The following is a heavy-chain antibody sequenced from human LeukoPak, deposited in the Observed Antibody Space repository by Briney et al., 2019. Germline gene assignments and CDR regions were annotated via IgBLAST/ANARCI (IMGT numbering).Heavy chain of an antibody. J-gene: IGHJ6*03. CDR2: IIPIFGTA. D-gene: IGHD6-6*01. V-gene: IGHV1-69*05. CDR1: GGTFSSYA. CDR3: ARVKGSIAARPPYYYYYMDV. Sequence: ASVKVSCKASGGTFSSYAISWVRQAPGQGLEWMGGIIPIFGTANYAQKFQGRVTITTDESTSTAYMELSSLRSEDTAVYYCARVKGSIAARPPYYYYYMDVWGKGTTVTVSS.